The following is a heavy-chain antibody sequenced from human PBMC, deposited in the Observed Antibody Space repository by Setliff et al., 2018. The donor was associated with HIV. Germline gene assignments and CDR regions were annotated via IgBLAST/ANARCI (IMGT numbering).Heavy chain of an antibody. CDR3: ARSIGTVRGITEFDY. J-gene: IGHJ4*02. D-gene: IGHD3-10*01. CDR1: GGSISSDY. V-gene: IGHV4-4*07. Sequence: SETLSLTCTVSGGSISSDYWNWVRQPAGKGLEWIGRVYNSGSTNYNPSLKSRVTMSVDTSKNQFSLKLSSVTAADTAVYYCARSIGTVRGITEFDYWGQGTQVTVSS. CDR2: VYNSGST.